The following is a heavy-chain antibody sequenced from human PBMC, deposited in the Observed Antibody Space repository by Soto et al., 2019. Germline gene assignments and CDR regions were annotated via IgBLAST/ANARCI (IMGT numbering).Heavy chain of an antibody. D-gene: IGHD2-2*01. Sequence: ASVKVSCKASGYTFTSYYMHWVRQAPGQGLEWMGIINPSGGSTSYAQKFQGRVTMTRDTSTSTVYMELSSLRSEDTAVYYCARARAEPYQGPGGADSYYYYMEVCGQGPTATVCS. V-gene: IGHV1-46*01. CDR1: GYTFTSYY. CDR3: ARARAEPYQGPGGADSYYYYMEV. J-gene: IGHJ6*03. CDR2: INPSGGST.